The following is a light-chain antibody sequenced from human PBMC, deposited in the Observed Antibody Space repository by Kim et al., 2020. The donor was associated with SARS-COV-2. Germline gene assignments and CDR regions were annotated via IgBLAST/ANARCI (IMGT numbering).Light chain of an antibody. CDR2: AAS. V-gene: IGKV1-39*01. J-gene: IGKJ1*01. CDR3: QQSYSTPRT. Sequence: ASVGDRVTITCRASQGISSYLNWYQQKPGKAPKLLIYAASSLQSGVQSRFSGSGSGTDFTLTISSLQPEDFATYYCQQSYSTPRTFGQGTKVEIK. CDR1: QGISSY.